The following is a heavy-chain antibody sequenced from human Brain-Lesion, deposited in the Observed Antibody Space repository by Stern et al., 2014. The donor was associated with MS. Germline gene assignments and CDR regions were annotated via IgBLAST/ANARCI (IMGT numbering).Heavy chain of an antibody. CDR3: ARGRVVPGFQYYATDV. J-gene: IGHJ6*02. CDR1: GGSISSGGYY. D-gene: IGHD2-2*01. V-gene: IGHV4-61*02. CDR2: IFNSGST. Sequence: QVQLQESGPGLVKPSQTLSLSCTVSGGSISSGGYYWSWIRQPAGKGLEWIGRIFNSGSTSYNPSPKSRFTISIDTSKNQFSLRLNPMTAADTAVYYCARGRVVPGFQYYATDVWGQGTTVIVSS.